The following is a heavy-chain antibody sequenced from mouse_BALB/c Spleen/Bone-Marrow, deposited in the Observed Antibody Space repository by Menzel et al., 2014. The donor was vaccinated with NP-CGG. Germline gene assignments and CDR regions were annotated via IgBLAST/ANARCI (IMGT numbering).Heavy chain of an antibody. CDR3: ARGGYDVGTFAY. Sequence: EVQLQESGPELEKPGASVKISCKASGYSFTGYNMNWVKQTNGKSLEWIENIDPYNGDTRYSQKFKGKATLTVDKSSSTSYMQLKSLTSEDSAVYYCARGGYDVGTFAYWGQGTLVTVSA. V-gene: IGHV1S135*01. CDR2: IDPYNGDT. J-gene: IGHJ3*01. D-gene: IGHD2-14*01. CDR1: GYSFTGYN.